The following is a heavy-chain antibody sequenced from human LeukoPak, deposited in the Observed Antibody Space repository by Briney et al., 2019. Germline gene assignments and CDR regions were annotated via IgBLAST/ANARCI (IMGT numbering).Heavy chain of an antibody. V-gene: IGHV1-8*01. CDR2: MNPNSGNT. J-gene: IGHJ4*02. Sequence: ASVKVSCKTSGYSFTNYDINWVRQATGQGLEWMGWMNPNSGNTGYAQKFQGRVTMTRNTSISTAYMELSSLRSEDTAVYYCARGKPYYDILTGYIYYWGQGTLVTVSS. D-gene: IGHD3-9*01. CDR3: ARGKPYYDILTGYIYY. CDR1: GYSFTNYD.